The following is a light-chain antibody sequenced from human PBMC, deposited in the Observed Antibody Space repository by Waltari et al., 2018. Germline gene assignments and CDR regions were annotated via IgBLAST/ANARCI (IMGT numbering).Light chain of an antibody. CDR1: QGVLYTSNNKNY. J-gene: IGKJ1*01. CDR2: WAS. Sequence: DIVMTQSPDSLAVSLGERATINCKSSQGVLYTSNNKNYLAWYQQKPGQPPKLLIYWASTRDSGVPDRFSGSGSGTDFTLTISSLQADDVAVYYCQQYSSAPWTFGQGTKVEIK. V-gene: IGKV4-1*01. CDR3: QQYSSAPWT.